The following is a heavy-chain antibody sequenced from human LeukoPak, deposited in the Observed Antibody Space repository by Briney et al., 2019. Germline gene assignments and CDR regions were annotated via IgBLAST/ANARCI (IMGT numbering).Heavy chain of an antibody. CDR2: MNPNSGNT. CDR3: ARAQAWDASDPNWFDP. Sequence: GASVKVSCKASGYTFTSYDINWVRQATGQGLEWMGWMNPNSGNTGYAQKFQGRVTMFRDTSTSTVYMELSSLRSEDTAVYYCARAQAWDASDPNWFDPWGQGSLVIVSS. CDR1: GYTFTSYD. V-gene: IGHV1-8*01. D-gene: IGHD1-26*01. J-gene: IGHJ5*02.